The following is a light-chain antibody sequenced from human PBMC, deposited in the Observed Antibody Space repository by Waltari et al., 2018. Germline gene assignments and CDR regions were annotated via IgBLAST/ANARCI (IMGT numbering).Light chain of an antibody. CDR1: QAIGSY. V-gene: IGKV1-8*01. Sequence: AIRLTQSPSSFSASTGDRVTITCRASQAIGSYLNWYRQKPGRVPKLLISAASTLQSGVPSRFTGSGSGTDFTLTINCLQSEDFATYYCQQYYDDPRTFGQGTKVEVK. J-gene: IGKJ1*01. CDR2: AAS. CDR3: QQYYDDPRT.